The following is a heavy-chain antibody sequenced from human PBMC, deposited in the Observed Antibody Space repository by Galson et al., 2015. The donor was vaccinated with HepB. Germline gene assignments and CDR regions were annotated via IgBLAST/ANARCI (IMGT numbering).Heavy chain of an antibody. Sequence: SVKVSCKASGGTFSSYLISWVRQAPGRGLEWMGRFTPVLGIANHAQRFQDRVTITADKSTSTVYMELSSLRSEDTAVYYCARAWGSLGGEYYFDSWGQGTLVTVSS. V-gene: IGHV1-69*04. CDR2: FTPVLGIA. J-gene: IGHJ4*02. CDR1: GGTFSSYL. D-gene: IGHD3-16*01. CDR3: ARAWGSLGGEYYFDS.